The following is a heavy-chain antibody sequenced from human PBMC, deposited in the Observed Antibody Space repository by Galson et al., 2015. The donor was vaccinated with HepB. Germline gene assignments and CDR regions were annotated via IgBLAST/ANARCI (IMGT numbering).Heavy chain of an antibody. V-gene: IGHV1-3*01. D-gene: IGHD3-3*01. Sequence: SVKVSCKASGYTFTSYAMHWVRQAPGQRLEWMGWINAGNGNTKYSQKFQGRVTITRDTSASTAYMELSSLRSEDTAVYYCARARITIFGVAPYYGMDVWGQGTTVTVSS. J-gene: IGHJ6*02. CDR3: ARARITIFGVAPYYGMDV. CDR1: GYTFTSYA. CDR2: INAGNGNT.